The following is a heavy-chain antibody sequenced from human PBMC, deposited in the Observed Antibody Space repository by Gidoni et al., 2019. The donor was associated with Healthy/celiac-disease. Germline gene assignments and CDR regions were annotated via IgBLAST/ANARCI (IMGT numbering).Heavy chain of an antibody. Sequence: QVQLQESGPGLVKPSETLSLTCAVSGYSISSGYYWGWIRQPPGKGLEWIGSIYHSGSTYYTPSLKSRVTISVDTSKNQFSLKLSSVTAADTAVYYCARGFTIFGEPYYFDYWGQGTLVTVSS. CDR1: GYSISSGYY. V-gene: IGHV4-38-2*01. J-gene: IGHJ4*02. CDR2: IYHSGST. D-gene: IGHD3-3*01. CDR3: ARGFTIFGEPYYFDY.